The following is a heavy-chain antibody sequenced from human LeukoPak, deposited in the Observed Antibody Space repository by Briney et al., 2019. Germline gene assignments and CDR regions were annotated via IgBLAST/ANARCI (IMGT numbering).Heavy chain of an antibody. J-gene: IGHJ5*02. CDR2: IHDSGTT. CDR1: GASITSSHW. V-gene: IGHV4-4*02. Sequence: SETLSLTCAVSGASITSSHWWSWARQPPGKGLEWIGEIHDSGTTNYKPSLKSRVTMSVDMSKNQFSLKLSSVTAADTAVYYCARRSSSWKNWFDPWGQGTLVTVSS. D-gene: IGHD6-13*01. CDR3: ARRSSSWKNWFDP.